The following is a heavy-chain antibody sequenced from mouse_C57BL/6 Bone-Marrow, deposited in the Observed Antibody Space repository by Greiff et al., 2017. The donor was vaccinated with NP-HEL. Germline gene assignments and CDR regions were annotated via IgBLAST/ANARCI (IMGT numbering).Heavy chain of an antibody. Sequence: EVQGVESGGDLVKPGGSLKLSCAASGFTFSSYGMSWVRQTPDKRLEWVATISSGGSYTYYPDSVKGRFTISRDNAKNTLYLQMSSLKSEDTAMYYCARQEIVTSFYYFDYWGQGTTLTVSS. CDR1: GFTFSSYG. V-gene: IGHV5-6*01. CDR3: ARQEIVTSFYYFDY. D-gene: IGHD2-12*01. CDR2: ISSGGSYT. J-gene: IGHJ2*01.